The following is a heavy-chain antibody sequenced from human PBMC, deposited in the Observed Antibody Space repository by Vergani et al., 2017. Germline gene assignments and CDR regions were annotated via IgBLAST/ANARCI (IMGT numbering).Heavy chain of an antibody. CDR2: IHHSGDT. CDR3: ARHRGSGGFFPSSYFYGMDV. J-gene: IGHJ6*02. D-gene: IGHD3-10*01. V-gene: IGHV4-38-2*01. CDR1: DSSIMTNPY. Sequence: QVQLQESGPGLVKPSETLTLTCDVSDSSIMTNPYWGWFRQSPGKGLEWIGCIHHSGDTHYNSSLKSRVSISIVSSSKFSLSLTSVTAADTAIYCCARHRGSGGFFPSSYFYGMDVWGHGTTGTVSS.